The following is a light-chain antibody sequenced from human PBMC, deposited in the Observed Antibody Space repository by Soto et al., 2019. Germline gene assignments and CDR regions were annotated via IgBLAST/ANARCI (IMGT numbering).Light chain of an antibody. CDR2: DVS. CDR3: SSFTTTPTPYV. CDR1: SSDVGGYKF. J-gene: IGLJ1*01. V-gene: IGLV2-14*01. Sequence: QSALTQPASVSGSHGQSITISCTGTSSDVGGYKFVSWYQQHPGKVPKLLIYDVSNRPSGVSNRFSGSKSGNTASLTISGLQAEDEAEYFCSSFTTTPTPYVFGTGTKLTVL.